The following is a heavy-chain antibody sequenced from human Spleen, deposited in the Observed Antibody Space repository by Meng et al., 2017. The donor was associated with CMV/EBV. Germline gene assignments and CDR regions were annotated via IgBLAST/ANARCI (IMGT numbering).Heavy chain of an antibody. D-gene: IGHD2/OR15-2a*01. V-gene: IGHV3-21*01. CDR1: GFTFSSYS. CDR3: ARDKGLSYYYSYGMDV. J-gene: IGHJ6*02. CDR2: ISSSSSYI. Sequence: GESLKISCAASGFTFSSYSMNWVRQAPGKGLEWVSSISSSSSYIYYADSVKGRFTISRDNAKNSLYLQMNSLRAEDTAVYYCARDKGLSYYYSYGMDVWGQGTTVTVSS.